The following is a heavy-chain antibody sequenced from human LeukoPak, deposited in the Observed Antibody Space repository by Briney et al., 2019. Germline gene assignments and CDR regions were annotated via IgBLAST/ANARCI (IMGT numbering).Heavy chain of an antibody. CDR3: ARGHGYSSSWYVYYYMDV. Sequence: GASVKVSCKASGYTFTSYGISWVRQAPGQGPEWMGWISVYNGNTHYAQKVQGRVTMTRNTSISTAYMELSSLRSEDTAVYYCARGHGYSSSWYVYYYMDVWGKGTTVTTSS. CDR1: GYTFTSYG. D-gene: IGHD6-13*01. J-gene: IGHJ6*03. CDR2: ISVYNGNT. V-gene: IGHV1-18*01.